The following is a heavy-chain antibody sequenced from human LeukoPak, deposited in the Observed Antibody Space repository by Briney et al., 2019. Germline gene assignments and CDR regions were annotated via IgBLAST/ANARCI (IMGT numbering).Heavy chain of an antibody. CDR3: ARVECSGGSCYSVSG. CDR1: GFTVSSNY. V-gene: IGHV3-21*01. CDR2: INSSSSYI. J-gene: IGHJ4*02. Sequence: SGGSLRLSCAASGFTVSSNYMSWVRQAPGKGLEWVSSINSSSSYIYYADSMKGRFTISRDNAKNSLYLQMNSLRAEDTAVYYCARVECSGGSCYSVSGWGQGTLVTVSS. D-gene: IGHD2-15*01.